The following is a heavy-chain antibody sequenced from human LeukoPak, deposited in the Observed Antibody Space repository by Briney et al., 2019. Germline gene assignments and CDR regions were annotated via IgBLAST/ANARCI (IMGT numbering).Heavy chain of an antibody. CDR1: GFNFSDYY. D-gene: IGHD6-13*01. Sequence: GGSLRLFCAASGFNFSDYYMSWIRQAPGKGLEWVSYISSSGSTIYYADSVKGRFTISRDNAKNSLYLRMNSLRAEDTAVYYCARSIAKIAAAGTITCYFDYWGQGTLVTVSS. J-gene: IGHJ4*02. CDR2: ISSSGSTI. V-gene: IGHV3-11*04. CDR3: ARSIAKIAAAGTITCYFDY.